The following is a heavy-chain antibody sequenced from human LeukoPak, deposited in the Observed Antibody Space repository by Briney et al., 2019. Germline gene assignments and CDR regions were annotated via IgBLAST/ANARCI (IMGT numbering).Heavy chain of an antibody. V-gene: IGHV3-53*01. CDR1: GFTLSSNY. J-gene: IGHJ4*02. Sequence: GGSLRLSCAASGFTLSSNYMSWVRQAPGKGLEWVSVIYSGGSTYYADSVKGRFTISRDNSKNTLYLQMNSLRAEDTAVYYCARGGYSYGPQAYWGQGTLVTVSS. CDR3: ARGGYSYGPQAY. D-gene: IGHD5-18*01. CDR2: IYSGGST.